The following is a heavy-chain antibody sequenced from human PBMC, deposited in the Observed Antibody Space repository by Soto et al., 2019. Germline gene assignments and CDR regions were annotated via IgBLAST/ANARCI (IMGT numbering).Heavy chain of an antibody. CDR1: GFSISTNGVG. Sequence: QITLKESGPTLVKPTQTLTLTCTFSGFSISTNGVGVGWIRQPPGKALECLAVIFWDDDKHYRPSLKSRLTITKDTSKNQCVPTMTNLDPVDTATYYCAHRGLPAPSPFDSWGRGTLVTVSS. J-gene: IGHJ4*02. CDR3: AHRGLPAPSPFDS. D-gene: IGHD2-2*01. CDR2: IFWDDDK. V-gene: IGHV2-5*02.